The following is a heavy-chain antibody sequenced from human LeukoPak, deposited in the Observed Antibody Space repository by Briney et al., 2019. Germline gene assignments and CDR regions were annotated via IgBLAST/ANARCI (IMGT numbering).Heavy chain of an antibody. J-gene: IGHJ4*02. Sequence: ASVKVSCKASGYTFTGYYMHWVRQAPGQGLEWMGWINPNSGGTNYAQKFQGRVTMTRDTSTSTAYMELRSLRSDDTAVYYCARGPDYSNDFDYWGQGTLVTVSS. CDR1: GYTFTGYY. D-gene: IGHD4-11*01. CDR3: ARGPDYSNDFDY. V-gene: IGHV1-2*02. CDR2: INPNSGGT.